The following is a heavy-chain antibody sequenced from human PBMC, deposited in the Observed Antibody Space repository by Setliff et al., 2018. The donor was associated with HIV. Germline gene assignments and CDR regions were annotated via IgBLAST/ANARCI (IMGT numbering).Heavy chain of an antibody. Sequence: GGSLRLSCAASGFTFGDYAIHWVRQAPGKGLEWVAVISYDGSYKNYAESVKGRFTVSRDNSNSTLYLQMSSLRAEDTAVYYCARSKRNTLWWFFEYWGQGTQVTVSS. D-gene: IGHD2-21*01. CDR3: ARSKRNTLWWFFEY. J-gene: IGHJ4*02. CDR2: ISYDGSYK. V-gene: IGHV3-30*04. CDR1: GFTFGDYA.